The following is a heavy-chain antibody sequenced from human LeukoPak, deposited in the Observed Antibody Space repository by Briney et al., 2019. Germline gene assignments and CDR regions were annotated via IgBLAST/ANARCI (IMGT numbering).Heavy chain of an antibody. CDR3: ARDRVVGATTPNFDY. J-gene: IGHJ4*02. Sequence: SETLSLTCTVSGGSISSGGYYWSWIRQHPGKGLEWIGYIYYSGSTYYNPSLKSRVTISVDTSKNQFSLKLSSVTAADTAVYYCARDRVVGATTPNFDYWGQGTLVTVSS. V-gene: IGHV4-31*03. CDR2: IYYSGST. CDR1: GGSISSGGYY. D-gene: IGHD1-26*01.